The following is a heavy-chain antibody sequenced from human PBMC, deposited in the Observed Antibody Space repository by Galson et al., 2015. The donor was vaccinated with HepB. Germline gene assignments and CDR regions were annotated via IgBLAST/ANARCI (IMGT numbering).Heavy chain of an antibody. CDR1: GFTFSNYA. Sequence: SLRLSCAASGFTFSNYAMNWVRQAPGEGLEWVSYINTISITKYYADSVKGRFTISRDNAKNSLFLQMSSLRDEDTAAYYCARGRLNGDLNYWGQGTMVTVSS. CDR3: ARGRLNGDLNY. D-gene: IGHD7-27*01. CDR2: INTISITK. V-gene: IGHV3-48*02. J-gene: IGHJ4*02.